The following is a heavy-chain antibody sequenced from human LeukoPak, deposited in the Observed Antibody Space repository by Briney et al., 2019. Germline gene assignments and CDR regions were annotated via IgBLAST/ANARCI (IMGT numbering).Heavy chain of an antibody. CDR1: GFTFDDYA. J-gene: IGHJ4*02. CDR2: ISWNSGSI. D-gene: IGHD1-26*01. Sequence: GGSRRLSCAASGFTFDDYAMHWVRQAPGKGLEWVSGISWNSGSIGYADSVKGRFTISRDNAKNSLYLQMNSLRAEDTALYYCAKGQFGSYSFDYWGQGTLVTVSS. V-gene: IGHV3-9*01. CDR3: AKGQFGSYSFDY.